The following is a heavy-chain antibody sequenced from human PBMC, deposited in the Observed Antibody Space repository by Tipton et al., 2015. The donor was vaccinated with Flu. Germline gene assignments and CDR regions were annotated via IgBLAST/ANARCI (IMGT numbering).Heavy chain of an antibody. CDR3: AKIVVPGWSDY. Sequence: SLRLSCTASGFTFNNYAMTWVRQAPTKGLEWVSTISSSGGNPYYADSVKGRFTISRDNSESTLYLQLNSLRAEDTAVYYCAKIVVPGWSDYWGQGTLVTVSS. D-gene: IGHD6-19*01. CDR1: GFTFNNYA. J-gene: IGHJ4*02. CDR2: ISSSGGNP. V-gene: IGHV3-23*01.